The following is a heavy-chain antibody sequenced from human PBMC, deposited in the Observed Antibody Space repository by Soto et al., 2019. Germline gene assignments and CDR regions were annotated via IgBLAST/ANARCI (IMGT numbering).Heavy chain of an antibody. CDR2: IYYSGST. CDR3: ARVPRGYSYGPLDY. Sequence: SETLSLTCTVSGGSISSYYWSWIRQPPGKGLEWIGYIYYSGSTNYNPSLKSRVTISVDTSKNQFSLKLSSVTAADTAVYYCARVPRGYSYGPLDYWGQGTLVT. V-gene: IGHV4-59*01. D-gene: IGHD5-18*01. CDR1: GGSISSYY. J-gene: IGHJ4*02.